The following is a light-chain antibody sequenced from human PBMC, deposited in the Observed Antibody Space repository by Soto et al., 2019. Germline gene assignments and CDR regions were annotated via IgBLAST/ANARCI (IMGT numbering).Light chain of an antibody. CDR3: QSYDSSLSVV. Sequence: QSVLTQPPSVSGAPGQRVTISCTGSSSNIGAGYDVHWYQQLPGTAPKILIYGNSNRPSGVPDRFSGSKSGTSASLAITGLQAEDEAVYYCQSYDSSLSVVFGGGTKLTVL. J-gene: IGLJ2*01. CDR1: SSNIGAGYD. CDR2: GNS. V-gene: IGLV1-40*01.